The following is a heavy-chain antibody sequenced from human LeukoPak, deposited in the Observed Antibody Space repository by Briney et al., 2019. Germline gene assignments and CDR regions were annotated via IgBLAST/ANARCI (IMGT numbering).Heavy chain of an antibody. CDR3: AKEAPYSYDRSGYYYDY. Sequence: GGSLRLSCAASGFTFSNYGMHWVRQAPGKGLEWVSLISGSGGSTYYGDSVKGRFTISRDSSKNTLYLQMNSLRAEDTAVYYCAKEAPYSYDRSGYYYDYWGQGTLVTVSS. J-gene: IGHJ4*02. V-gene: IGHV3-23*01. D-gene: IGHD3-22*01. CDR1: GFTFSNYG. CDR2: ISGSGGST.